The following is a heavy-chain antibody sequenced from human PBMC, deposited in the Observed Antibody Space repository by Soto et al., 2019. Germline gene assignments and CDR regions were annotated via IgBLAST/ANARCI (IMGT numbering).Heavy chain of an antibody. V-gene: IGHV4-30-4*01. CDR3: ARARGYDSSGYFPLYFDY. Sequence: LSLTCTVSGGSISSGDYYWSWIRQPPGKGLEWIGYIYYSGSTHYTPSLKSRVTISVDTSKNQFSLKLSSVTAADTAVYYCARARGYDSSGYFPLYFDYWGQGTLVTVSS. J-gene: IGHJ4*02. CDR1: GGSISSGDYY. D-gene: IGHD3-22*01. CDR2: IYYSGST.